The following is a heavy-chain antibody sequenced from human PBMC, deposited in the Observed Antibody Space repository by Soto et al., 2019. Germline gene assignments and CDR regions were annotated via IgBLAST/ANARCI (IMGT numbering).Heavy chain of an antibody. J-gene: IGHJ4*02. D-gene: IGHD3-22*01. CDR1: GGSISSGGYY. V-gene: IGHV4-31*03. CDR2: IYYSGST. Sequence: TLSLTCTVSGGSISSGGYYWSWIRQHPGKGLEWIGYIYYSGSTYYNPSLKSRVTISVDTSKNQFSLKLSSVTAADTAVYYCGHSSGYEVGIDYWGQGTLVTVSS. CDR3: GHSSGYEVGIDY.